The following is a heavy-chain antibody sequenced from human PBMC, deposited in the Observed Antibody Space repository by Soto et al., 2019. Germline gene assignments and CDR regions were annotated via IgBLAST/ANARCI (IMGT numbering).Heavy chain of an antibody. J-gene: IGHJ6*02. D-gene: IGHD2-15*01. V-gene: IGHV3-30-3*01. CDR2: ISYDGSNK. Sequence: GGSLRLSCAASGFTFSSYAMHWVRQAPGKGLEWVAVISYDGSNKYYADSVKGRFTISRDNSKNTLYLQMNSLRAEDTAVYYCAQRDMAPYYYYGMDVWGQGTTVTVSS. CDR3: AQRDMAPYYYYGMDV. CDR1: GFTFSSYA.